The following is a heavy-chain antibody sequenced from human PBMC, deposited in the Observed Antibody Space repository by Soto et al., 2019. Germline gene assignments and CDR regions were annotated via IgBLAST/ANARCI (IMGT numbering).Heavy chain of an antibody. CDR2: IYYSGST. V-gene: IGHV4-31*03. CDR1: GGSISSGGYY. Sequence: QVQLQESGPGLVKPSQTLSLTCTVSGGSISSGGYYWSWIRQHPGKGLEWIGYIYYSGSTYYNPSLKSRVTISVDTSKNQCSLKLSSVTAADTAVYYCARAATYYDFWSGYYDYYYYGMDVWGQGTTVTVSS. CDR3: ARAATYYDFWSGYYDYYYYGMDV. D-gene: IGHD3-3*01. J-gene: IGHJ6*02.